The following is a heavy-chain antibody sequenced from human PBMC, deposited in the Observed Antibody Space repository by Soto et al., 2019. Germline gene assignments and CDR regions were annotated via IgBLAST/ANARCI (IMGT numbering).Heavy chain of an antibody. V-gene: IGHV3-7*01. CDR3: ARVWYTSGWYNNDY. J-gene: IGHJ4*02. CDR2: IKQDGSIK. CDR1: GFTLSNYW. Sequence: GGSLRLSCAASGFTLSNYWMSWVRQAPEKGLEWVANIKQDGSIKYYVDSVKGRFTISRDNAKNSLHLQMNSLRPEDTAVYYCARVWYTSGWYNNDYWGRGTLVTVSS. D-gene: IGHD6-19*01.